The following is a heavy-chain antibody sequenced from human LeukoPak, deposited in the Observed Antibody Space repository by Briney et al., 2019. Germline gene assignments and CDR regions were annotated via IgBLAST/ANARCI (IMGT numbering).Heavy chain of an antibody. V-gene: IGHV5-51*01. D-gene: IGHD3-10*01. CDR2: IYPGDSDT. CDR3: ARLGAMVRGVIAHFDY. J-gene: IGHJ4*02. CDR1: GCSFTSYW. Sequence: GESLKISCKGSGCSFTSYWIGWVRQMPGKGLEWMGIIYPGDSDTRYSPSFQGQVTISSDKSISTAYLQWSSLKASDTAMYYCARLGAMVRGVIAHFDYWGQGTLVTVSS.